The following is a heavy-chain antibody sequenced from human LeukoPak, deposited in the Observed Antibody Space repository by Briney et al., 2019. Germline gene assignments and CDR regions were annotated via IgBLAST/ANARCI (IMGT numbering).Heavy chain of an antibody. CDR1: GVAFSSDA. CDR2: ISGSGGST. D-gene: IGHD6-13*01. J-gene: IGHJ4*02. V-gene: IGHV3-23*01. CDR3: AKAPGAAGVFDY. Sequence: GGSLRLSCAASGVAFSSDAMSWVPRAPGKGLECVSGISGSGGSTYYADSVKGRFTISRDNSKNTLYLQMNSLRAEDTDVYYCAKAPGAAGVFDYWGQGTLVTVSS.